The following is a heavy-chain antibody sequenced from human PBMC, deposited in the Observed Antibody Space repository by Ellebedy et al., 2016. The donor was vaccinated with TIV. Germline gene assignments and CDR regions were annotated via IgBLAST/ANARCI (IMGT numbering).Heavy chain of an antibody. CDR2: IVGSGA. D-gene: IGHD6-19*01. J-gene: IGHJ4*02. CDR3: AKGRGGGSDSSAPRYYFDS. V-gene: IGHV3-23*01. Sequence: PGGSLRLSCAASGFTFNSYAMSWVRQAPGKGLEWVSGIVGSGAQKYADSVKGRFTISRDNSKRTLYLQMNSLRAEDTAVYYCAKGRGGGSDSSAPRYYFDSWGLGTLVTVSS. CDR1: GFTFNSYA.